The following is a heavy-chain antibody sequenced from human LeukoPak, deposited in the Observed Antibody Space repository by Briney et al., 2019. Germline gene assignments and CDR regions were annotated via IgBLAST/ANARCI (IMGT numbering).Heavy chain of an antibody. Sequence: GGSLRLSCAASGFTFSSYSMNWVRQAPGKGLERASSISSSSSYIYYADSVKGRFTISRDNAKNSLYLQMNSLRAKDTAVYYCAREVSGELLSYFDYWGQGTLVTVSS. J-gene: IGHJ4*02. CDR1: GFTFSSYS. D-gene: IGHD1-26*01. V-gene: IGHV3-21*01. CDR2: ISSSSSYI. CDR3: AREVSGELLSYFDY.